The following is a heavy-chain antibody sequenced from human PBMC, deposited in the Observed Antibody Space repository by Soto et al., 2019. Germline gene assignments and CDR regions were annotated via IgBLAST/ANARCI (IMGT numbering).Heavy chain of an antibody. Sequence: ASVKVSCKASGYTFTGYYMHWVRQAPGQGLEWMGWINPNSGGTNYAQKFQGRVTMTRDTSISTAYMELSRLRSDDTAVYYCAGPKGGDYYDSSGYYKDYYFDYWGQGTLVTVSS. CDR3: AGPKGGDYYDSSGYYKDYYFDY. CDR2: INPNSGGT. D-gene: IGHD3-22*01. V-gene: IGHV1-2*02. CDR1: GYTFTGYY. J-gene: IGHJ4*02.